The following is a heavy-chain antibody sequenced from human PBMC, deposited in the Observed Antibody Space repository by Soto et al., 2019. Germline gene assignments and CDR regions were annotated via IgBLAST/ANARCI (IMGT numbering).Heavy chain of an antibody. V-gene: IGHV4-30-4*01. Sequence: QVQLQESGPGLVKPSQTLSLTCTVSGGSISSGDYYWSWIRQPPGKGLGWIGYIDYSGSTYYNPAPKSRVTISVATSKNQFSLKLSSVTAADTAVYYCASNYITMREDDLPDAFDIWGQGTMVTVSS. D-gene: IGHD3-22*01. CDR2: IDYSGST. CDR3: ASNYITMREDDLPDAFDI. CDR1: GGSISSGDYY. J-gene: IGHJ3*02.